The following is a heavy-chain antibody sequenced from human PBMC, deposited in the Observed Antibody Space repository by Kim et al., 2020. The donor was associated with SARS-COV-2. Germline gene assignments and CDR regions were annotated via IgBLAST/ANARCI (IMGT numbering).Heavy chain of an antibody. Sequence: TFYAQKFQGRVTMTEDTSTDTAYMELTRLTYDDTAVYYCAIMTAWSGPLDYWGQGTLVTVSS. V-gene: IGHV1-24*01. D-gene: IGHD3-3*01. CDR2: T. J-gene: IGHJ4*02. CDR3: AIMTAWSGPLDY.